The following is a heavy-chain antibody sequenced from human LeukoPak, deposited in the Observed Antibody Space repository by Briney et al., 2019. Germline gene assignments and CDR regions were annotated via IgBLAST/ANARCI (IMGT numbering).Heavy chain of an antibody. CDR3: AREAFLAAASYYFDY. V-gene: IGHV1-46*01. CDR1: GYTFTSYY. Sequence: ASVKVSCKASGYTFTSYYMHWVRQAPGQGLEWMGIINPSGGSTSYAQKFQGRVTMTGDTSTSTVYMELSSLRSEDTAVYYCAREAFLAAASYYFDYWGQGTLVTVSS. D-gene: IGHD6-13*01. CDR2: INPSGGST. J-gene: IGHJ4*02.